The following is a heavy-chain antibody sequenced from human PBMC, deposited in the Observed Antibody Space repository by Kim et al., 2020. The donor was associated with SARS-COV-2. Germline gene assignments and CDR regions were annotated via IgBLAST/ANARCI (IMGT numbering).Heavy chain of an antibody. J-gene: IGHJ4*02. CDR2: ISSSSSYT. CDR3: ARAPAWAGYFDY. V-gene: IGHV3-11*05. D-gene: IGHD7-27*01. CDR1: GFTFSDYY. Sequence: GGSLRLYCAASGFTFSDYYMSWIRQAPGKGLEWVAYISSSSSYTNYADSVKGRFTISRDNAKNSLYLQMNSLRAEDTAVYYCARAPAWAGYFDYWGQGTMVTVSS.